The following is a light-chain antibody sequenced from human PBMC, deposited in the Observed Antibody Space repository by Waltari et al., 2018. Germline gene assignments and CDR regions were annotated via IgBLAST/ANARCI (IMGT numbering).Light chain of an antibody. CDR1: TGAVISDNF. J-gene: IGLJ3*02. CDR2: STN. CDR3: LVYYGGAGV. V-gene: IGLV7-43*01. Sequence: QTVVTQEPSLTVSPGGTVTLTCASSTGAVISDNFPNWFQQKPGQAPRALIYSTNNRHSWHPARFSGSLRGGKAALTLSGVQPEDEAEYYCLVYYGGAGVFGGGTKLTVL.